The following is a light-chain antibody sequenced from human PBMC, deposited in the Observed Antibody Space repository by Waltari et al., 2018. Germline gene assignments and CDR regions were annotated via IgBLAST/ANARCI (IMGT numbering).Light chain of an antibody. V-gene: IGLV2-23*02. J-gene: IGLJ2*01. Sequence: QSALTQPASVSGSPGQSITLSCTGPSDDIGGHKLFSWYQQAPGKAPKLLIYEVIKRPSGVSVRFSGSKSGNTASLTISGLQPEDESVYYCSSYAGHRSSPYVVFGGGTRLTVL. CDR1: SDDIGGHKL. CDR2: EVI. CDR3: SSYAGHRSSPYVV.